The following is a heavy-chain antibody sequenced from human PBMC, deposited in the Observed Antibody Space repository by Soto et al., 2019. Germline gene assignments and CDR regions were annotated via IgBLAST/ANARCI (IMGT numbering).Heavy chain of an antibody. D-gene: IGHD2-15*01. Sequence: EVQILASGGDLVQPGGSLRLSCVVSGLSLNNYAIAWVRHAPGKGLEFVSTIDVLAGAWYSDSVRGRLAISRDVSRNTVYLQMSSLRVEDTAIYFCSDWRAGGPVNLDHWGPGTRVTVSS. V-gene: IGHV3-23*01. J-gene: IGHJ4*02. CDR2: IDVLAGA. CDR1: GLSLNNYA. CDR3: SDWRAGGPVNLDH.